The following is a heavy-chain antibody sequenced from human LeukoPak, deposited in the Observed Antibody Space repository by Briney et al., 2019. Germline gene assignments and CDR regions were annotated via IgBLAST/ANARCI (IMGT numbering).Heavy chain of an antibody. CDR3: ARAEITMVRGVIITGYYFDY. V-gene: IGHV4-4*07. D-gene: IGHD3-10*01. J-gene: IGHJ4*02. Sequence: PSETLSLTCTVSGGSISSYYWSWIRQPAGKGLEWIGRIYTSGSTNYNPSLKSRVTISVDKSKNQFSLKLSSVTAADMAVYYCARAEITMVRGVIITGYYFDYWGQGTLVTVSS. CDR2: IYTSGST. CDR1: GGSISSYY.